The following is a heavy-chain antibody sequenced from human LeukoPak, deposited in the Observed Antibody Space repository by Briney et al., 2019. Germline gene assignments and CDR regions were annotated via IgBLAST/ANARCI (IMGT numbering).Heavy chain of an antibody. CDR1: GFTFSSYA. V-gene: IGHV4-34*01. J-gene: IGHJ4*02. CDR3: ARKMLGYRYFDY. Sequence: KAGGSLRLSCAASGFTFSSYAMSWIRQPPGKGLEWIGEINHSGSTNYNPSLKSRVTISVDTSKNQFSLKLSSVTAADTAVYYCARKMLGYRYFDYWGQGTLVTVSS. D-gene: IGHD3-16*02. CDR2: INHSGST.